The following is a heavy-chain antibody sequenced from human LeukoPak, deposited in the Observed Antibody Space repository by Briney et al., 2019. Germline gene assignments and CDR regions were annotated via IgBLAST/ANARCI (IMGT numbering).Heavy chain of an antibody. CDR3: ARRHGGPDY. Sequence: PGRSLRLSCAASGFTFSSYAMHWVRQAPGKGLEWVAVISYDGSNKYYADSVKGRFTISRDNSKNTLYLQMNSLRAEDTAVYYCARRHGGPDYWGQGTLVTVSS. CDR2: ISYDGSNK. J-gene: IGHJ4*02. D-gene: IGHD4-23*01. CDR1: GFTFSSYA. V-gene: IGHV3-30*04.